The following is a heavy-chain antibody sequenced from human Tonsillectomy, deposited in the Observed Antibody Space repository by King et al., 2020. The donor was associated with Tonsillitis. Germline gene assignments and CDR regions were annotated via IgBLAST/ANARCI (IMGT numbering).Heavy chain of an antibody. CDR3: ARDLLGRGTMVRVENWYFDL. Sequence: QLQESGPGLVKPSETLSLTRTVSGGSVSSGSYYWSWIRQPPGKGLEWIGYIYYSGSTNYNPSLKSRVTISVDTSKNQFSLKLSSVTAADTAVYYCARDLLGRGTMVRVENWYFDLWGRGTLVTVSS. V-gene: IGHV4-61*01. CDR1: GGSVSSGSYY. CDR2: IYYSGST. J-gene: IGHJ2*01. D-gene: IGHD3-10*01.